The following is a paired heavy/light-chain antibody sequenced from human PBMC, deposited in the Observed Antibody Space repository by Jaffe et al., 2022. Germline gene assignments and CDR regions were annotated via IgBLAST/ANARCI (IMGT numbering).Heavy chain of an antibody. CDR2: INHSGST. CDR1: GGSFSGYY. Sequence: QVQLQQWGAGLLKPSETLSLTCAVYGGSFSGYYWSWIRQPPGKGLEWIGEINHSGSTNYNPSLKSRVTISVDTSKNQFSLKLSSVTAADTAVYYCASRYYDILTGPRAFAFDIWGQGTMVTVSS. V-gene: IGHV4-34*01. J-gene: IGHJ3*02. CDR3: ASRYYDILTGPRAFAFDI. D-gene: IGHD3-9*01.
Light chain of an antibody. J-gene: IGLJ2*01. Sequence: QSVLTQPPSASGTPGQRVTISCSGSSSNIGSNYVYWYQQLPGTAPKLLIYRNNQRPSGVPDRFSGSKSGTSASLAISGLRSEDEADYYCAAWDDSLSGPYVVFGGGTKLTVL. CDR3: AAWDDSLSGPYVV. CDR2: RNN. CDR1: SSNIGSNY. V-gene: IGLV1-47*01.